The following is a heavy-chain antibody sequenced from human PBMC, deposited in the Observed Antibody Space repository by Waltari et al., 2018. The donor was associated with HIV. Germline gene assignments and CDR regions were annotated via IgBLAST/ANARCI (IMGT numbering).Heavy chain of an antibody. CDR3: AVEEYYDTLTGPSRGMDV. CDR1: GYTLPGYY. D-gene: IGHD3-9*01. CDR2: INPYSGVT. Sequence: QVQLVQSGAEVKKPGASVTVSCKASGYTLPGYYMHGGRQAPGQGLEWMGWINPYSGVTNYAQKFQCRVTMTRDTSISTAYMELSRLRSDDTAVYYCAVEEYYDTLTGPSRGMDVWGQGTTVTVSS. J-gene: IGHJ6*02. V-gene: IGHV1-2*02.